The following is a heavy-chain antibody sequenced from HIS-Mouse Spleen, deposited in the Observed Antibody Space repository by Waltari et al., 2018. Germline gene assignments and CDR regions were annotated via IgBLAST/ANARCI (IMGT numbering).Heavy chain of an antibody. CDR2: IYYSGST. J-gene: IGHJ3*02. Sequence: QLQLQESGPGLVKPSETLSLTCTVSGGSISRSSYYWGWLRPPPGKGLEWLGSIYYSGSTYYNPSLKSRVTISVDTSKNQFSLKLSSVTAADTAVYYCARLTTVVTSGAFDIWGQGTMVTVSS. D-gene: IGHD4-17*01. CDR3: ARLTTVVTSGAFDI. CDR1: GGSISRSSYY. V-gene: IGHV4-39*07.